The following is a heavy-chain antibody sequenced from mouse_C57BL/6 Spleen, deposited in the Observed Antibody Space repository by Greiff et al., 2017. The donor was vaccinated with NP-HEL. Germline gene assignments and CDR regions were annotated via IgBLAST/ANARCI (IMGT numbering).Heavy chain of an antibody. CDR3: ARSGSSYRYFDV. CDR1: CYAFSSSW. CDR2: IYPGDGDT. D-gene: IGHD1-1*01. Sequence: VQLQQSGPELVKPGASVKISCKASCYAFSSSWMNWVKQRPGKGLEWIGRIYPGDGDTNYNGKFKGKATLTADKSSSTAYMQLSSLTSEDSAVYFCARSGSSYRYFDVWGTGTTVTVSS. V-gene: IGHV1-82*01. J-gene: IGHJ1*03.